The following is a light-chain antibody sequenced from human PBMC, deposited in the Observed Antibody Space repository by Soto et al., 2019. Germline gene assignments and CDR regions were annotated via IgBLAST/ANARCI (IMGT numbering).Light chain of an antibody. CDR2: DVT. J-gene: IGLJ1*01. V-gene: IGLV2-14*01. CDR1: SSDVGNYNY. Sequence: QSALTQPASVSGSPGQSITISCTGTSSDVGNYNYVTWYQQHPGKAPKRMIFDVTNRPSGVSNRFSGSKSGNTASLTISGLQAEDEADYYCSSYTSSSTLVFGTGTKLTVL. CDR3: SSYTSSSTLV.